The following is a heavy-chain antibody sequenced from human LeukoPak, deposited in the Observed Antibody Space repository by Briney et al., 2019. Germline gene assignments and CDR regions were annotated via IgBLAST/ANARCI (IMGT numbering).Heavy chain of an antibody. CDR1: GGSISSGSYF. CDR2: IYTSGST. CDR3: ARGRGARITIFGVARGYYFDY. J-gene: IGHJ4*02. V-gene: IGHV4-61*02. Sequence: PSETLSLTCTVSGGSISSGSYFWSWIRQPAGKGLEWIGRIYTSGSTNYNPSLKSRVTISVDTSKNQFSLKLSSVTAADTAVYYWARGRGARITIFGVARGYYFDYWGQGTLVTVSS. D-gene: IGHD3-3*01.